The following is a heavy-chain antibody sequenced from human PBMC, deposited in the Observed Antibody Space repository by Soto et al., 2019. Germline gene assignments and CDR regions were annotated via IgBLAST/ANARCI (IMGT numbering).Heavy chain of an antibody. CDR3: ARGRQWLDD. D-gene: IGHD6-19*01. CDR2: IYYSGST. CDR1: GGSVSGYY. J-gene: IGHJ4*02. Sequence: QVQLQESGPGLVKPSETLSLTCTVSGGSVSGYYWSWIRQPPGKGLEWIGYIYYSGSTNYNPSLKRRVTISVHTSKSQFSLKLSSVTAADTAVYYCARGRQWLDDWGQGTLVTVSS. V-gene: IGHV4-59*02.